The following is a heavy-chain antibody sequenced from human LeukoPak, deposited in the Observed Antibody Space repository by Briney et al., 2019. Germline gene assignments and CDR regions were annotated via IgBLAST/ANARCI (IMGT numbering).Heavy chain of an antibody. Sequence: GGSLRLSCAASGFTFSTYTMYWVRHPPGKRLEWVSIIGNNGGGIHYADSVKGRFTISRDNSKNTLYLQMNSLRAEDTAVYYCASDYGDYVSPDQRQSSWNLDYWGQGTLVTVSS. CDR1: GFTFSTYT. CDR3: ASDYGDYVSPDQRQSSWNLDY. J-gene: IGHJ4*02. V-gene: IGHV3-23*01. CDR2: IGNNGGGI. D-gene: IGHD4-17*01.